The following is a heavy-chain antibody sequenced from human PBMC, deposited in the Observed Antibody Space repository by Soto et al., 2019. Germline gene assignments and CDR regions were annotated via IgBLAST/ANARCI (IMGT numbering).Heavy chain of an antibody. Sequence: QVQLQESGPGLVKPSQTLSLTCTVSGGSISTVDYWWSWIRQSPDMGLEWIGHIYDGGRPYNNPSLARRVTMSVDTSKSQLSLPLSSVSAADTAVYYCAGGPSGDKVDSWGQGTLVTVSS. CDR1: GGSISTVDYW. CDR3: AGGPSGDKVDS. D-gene: IGHD7-27*01. CDR2: IYDGGRP. J-gene: IGHJ4*02. V-gene: IGHV4-30-4*01.